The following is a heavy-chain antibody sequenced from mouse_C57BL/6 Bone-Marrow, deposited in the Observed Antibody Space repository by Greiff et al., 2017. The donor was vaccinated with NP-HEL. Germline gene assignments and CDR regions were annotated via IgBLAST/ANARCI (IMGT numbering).Heavy chain of an antibody. CDR3: TTPYYGSRYYYAMDY. CDR2: IDPENGDT. Sequence: EVQLQQSGAELVRPGASVKLSCTASGFNIKDDYMHWVKQRTEQGLEWIGWIDPENGDTEYASKFQGKATITADTSSNTAYLQLSSLTSEDTAVYYCTTPYYGSRYYYAMDYWGQGTSVTVSS. D-gene: IGHD1-1*01. J-gene: IGHJ4*01. V-gene: IGHV14-4*01. CDR1: GFNIKDDY.